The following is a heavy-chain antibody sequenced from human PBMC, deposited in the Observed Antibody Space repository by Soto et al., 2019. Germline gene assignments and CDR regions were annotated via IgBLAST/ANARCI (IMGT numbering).Heavy chain of an antibody. V-gene: IGHV4-31*03. CDR3: AKTVGATHTYYFDY. D-gene: IGHD1-26*01. CDR2: IYHTGST. J-gene: IGHJ4*02. CDR1: GGSISSGGYY. Sequence: SETLSLTCTVSGGSISSGGYYWSWIRQEPGKGLEWIGYIYHTGSTYYNPSLESRVIISVDTSKNQFSLSLRAEDTAVYYCAKTVGATHTYYFDYWGQGTLVTVSS.